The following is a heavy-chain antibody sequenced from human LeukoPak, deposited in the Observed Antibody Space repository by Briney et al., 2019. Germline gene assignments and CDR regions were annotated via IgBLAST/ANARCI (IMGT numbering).Heavy chain of an antibody. D-gene: IGHD3-10*01. J-gene: IGHJ6*02. V-gene: IGHV4-34*01. Sequence: SETLSLTCAVYGGSFSGYYWSWIRQPPGKGLEWIGEINHSGSTNYNPSLKSRVTISVDTSKNQFSLKLSSVTAADTAVYYCARAGLLRFGRNNYYYGMDVWGQGTTVTVSS. CDR2: INHSGST. CDR3: ARAGLLRFGRNNYYYGMDV. CDR1: GGSFSGYY.